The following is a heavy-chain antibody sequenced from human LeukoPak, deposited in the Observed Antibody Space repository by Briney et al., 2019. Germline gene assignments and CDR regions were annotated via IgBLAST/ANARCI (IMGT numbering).Heavy chain of an antibody. CDR3: ARDMSYYDSRDAFDI. Sequence: ASETLSLTCTVSGGSISSYYWSWIRQPAGKGLEWIGRIYDSGSTNYNPFFNSRVTMSVDTSKNQFSLNLSSVTAADTAVYYCARDMSYYDSRDAFDIWGQGTMVTVFS. CDR2: IYDSGST. J-gene: IGHJ3*02. CDR1: GGSISSYY. V-gene: IGHV4-4*07. D-gene: IGHD3-22*01.